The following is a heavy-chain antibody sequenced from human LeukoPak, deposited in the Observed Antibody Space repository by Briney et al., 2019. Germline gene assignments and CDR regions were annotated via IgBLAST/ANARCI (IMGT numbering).Heavy chain of an antibody. D-gene: IGHD5-18*01. CDR3: ARDVRGYSYGSYYYYYYYMDV. CDR2: ISSNGGST. V-gene: IGHV3-64*01. J-gene: IGHJ6*03. CDR1: GFTFSSYA. Sequence: GGSLRLSCAASGFTFSSYAMHWVRQAPGKGLEYVSAISSNGGSTYYANSVKGRFTISRDNSKNTLYLQMGSLRAEDMALYYCARDVRGYSYGSYYYYYYYMDVWGKGTTVTVSS.